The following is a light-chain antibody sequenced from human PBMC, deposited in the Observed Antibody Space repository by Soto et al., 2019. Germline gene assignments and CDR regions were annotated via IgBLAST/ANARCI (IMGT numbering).Light chain of an antibody. CDR3: QQGNNWPLT. Sequence: ENVLTQSPAILSLSPGERATLSCRASQSVGSYLAWYQQKPGQSPRLLIYDASNRATGIPARFSGSGSGTDFTLTISSLEPEDFAVYFCQQGNNWPLTFGGGTKVEIK. V-gene: IGKV3-11*01. CDR1: QSVGSY. CDR2: DAS. J-gene: IGKJ4*01.